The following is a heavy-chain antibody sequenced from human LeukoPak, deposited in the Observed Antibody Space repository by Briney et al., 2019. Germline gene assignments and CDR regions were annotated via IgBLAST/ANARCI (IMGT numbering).Heavy chain of an antibody. V-gene: IGHV3-7*01. D-gene: IGHD7-27*01. CDR3: TRDTPGDGIDY. Sequence: GGSLRLSCAASGFTFNSYWMSWVRQAPGKGLEWVANIDPDGSEKQYGDSVKGRFTTSRDNAKNSLYLQMNSLRAEDTAVYYCTRDTPGDGIDYWGQGTLVTVSS. CDR2: IDPDGSEK. J-gene: IGHJ4*02. CDR1: GFTFNSYW.